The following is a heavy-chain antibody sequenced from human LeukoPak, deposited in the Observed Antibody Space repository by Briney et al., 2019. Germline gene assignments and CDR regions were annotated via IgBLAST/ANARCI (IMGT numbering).Heavy chain of an antibody. Sequence: QSGGSLRLSCTASGFTFGDYAMSWVRQAPGEGLEWVGFIRSKAYGGTTEYAASVKGRFTISRDDSKSIAYLQMNSLKTEDTAVYYCSYGSARDYYYYYMDVWGKGTTVTVSS. J-gene: IGHJ6*03. CDR1: GFTFGDYA. D-gene: IGHD3-10*01. V-gene: IGHV3-49*04. CDR3: SYGSARDYYYYYMDV. CDR2: IRSKAYGGTT.